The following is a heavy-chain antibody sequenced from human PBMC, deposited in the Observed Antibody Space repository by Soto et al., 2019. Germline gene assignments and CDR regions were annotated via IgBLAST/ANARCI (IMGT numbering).Heavy chain of an antibody. CDR2: ISGSGISI. V-gene: IGHV3-23*01. CDR1: GFTFSTYP. CDR3: VKPPVITASYYYYDMDV. Sequence: PGGSLRLSCAASGFTFSTYPMSWVRQAPRKGLEWVSGISGSGISIYYTDSVKGRFTISRDNSKNTVFLQMNSLRDEDTAVYYCVKPPVITASYYYYDMDVWGQGTTVTVSS. D-gene: IGHD4-4*01. J-gene: IGHJ6*02.